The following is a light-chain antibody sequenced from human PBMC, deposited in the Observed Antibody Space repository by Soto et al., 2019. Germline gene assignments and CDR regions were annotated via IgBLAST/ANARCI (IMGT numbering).Light chain of an antibody. Sequence: DIQMTQSPSTLSSSLGDRVTITCRAREIISSWLAWYQQKPGKAPKLLIYDASSLESGVPSRFSGSGSGTEFTLTIITLQPDDFATYYCQQYNSYSGTFGQGTK. J-gene: IGKJ2*01. CDR1: EIISSW. CDR2: DAS. V-gene: IGKV1-5*01. CDR3: QQYNSYSGT.